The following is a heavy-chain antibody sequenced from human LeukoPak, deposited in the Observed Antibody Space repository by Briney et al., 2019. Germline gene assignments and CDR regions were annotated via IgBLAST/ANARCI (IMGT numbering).Heavy chain of an antibody. Sequence: SETLSLTCTVPGGSISSYYWSWIRQPPGKGLEWIGYIYYSGSTNYNPSLKSRVTISVDTSKNQFSLKLSSVTAADTAVYYCASGGGKGIVATIIEDWGQGTLVTVSS. CDR1: GGSISSYY. CDR3: ASGGGKGIVATIIED. CDR2: IYYSGST. J-gene: IGHJ4*02. V-gene: IGHV4-59*01. D-gene: IGHD5-12*01.